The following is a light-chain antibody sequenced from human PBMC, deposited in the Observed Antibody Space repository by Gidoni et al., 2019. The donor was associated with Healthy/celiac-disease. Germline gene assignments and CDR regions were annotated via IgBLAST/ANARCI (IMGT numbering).Light chain of an antibody. CDR1: QDISNY. V-gene: IGKV1-33*01. J-gene: IGKJ4*01. CDR2: DAS. Sequence: DIQMTQSPSSLSASVGDRVTITCQASQDISNYLNWYQQKSGKAPKLLIYDASNLETGVPSRFSGSESGTDFTFTISSLQPEDIATYYCQQYDNLPLTFGGGTKVEIK. CDR3: QQYDNLPLT.